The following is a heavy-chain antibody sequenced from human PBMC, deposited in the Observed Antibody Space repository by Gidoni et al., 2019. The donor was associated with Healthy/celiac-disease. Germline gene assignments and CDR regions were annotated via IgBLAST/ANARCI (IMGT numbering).Heavy chain of an antibody. CDR3: ARHGGRLGIYRADY. D-gene: IGHD7-27*01. Sequence: QLQLQESGPGLVKPSETLSLTCTVSGGSISSSSYYWGWIRQPPGKGLEWIGSIYYSGSTYYNPSLKSRVTISVDTSKNQFSLKLSSVTASDTAVYYCARHGGRLGIYRADYWGQGTLVTVSS. CDR1: GGSISSSSYY. CDR2: IYYSGST. J-gene: IGHJ4*02. V-gene: IGHV4-39*01.